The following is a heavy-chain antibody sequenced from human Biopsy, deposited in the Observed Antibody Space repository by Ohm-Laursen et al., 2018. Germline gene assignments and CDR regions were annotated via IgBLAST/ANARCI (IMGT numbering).Heavy chain of an antibody. CDR1: GDRISNNDAA. V-gene: IGHV6-1*01. D-gene: IGHD1-1*01. CDR3: ARETPTGIPFNWFDP. Sequence: TLSLTCAISGDRISNNDAAWNWIRQSPSRGLEWLGRTYYRTKWFTDSAVFVQSRITITPDTYKNQFSLQLKSVTPEDTAVYYCARETPTGIPFNWFDPGGQGFLVTVSS. CDR2: TYYRTKWFT. J-gene: IGHJ5*02.